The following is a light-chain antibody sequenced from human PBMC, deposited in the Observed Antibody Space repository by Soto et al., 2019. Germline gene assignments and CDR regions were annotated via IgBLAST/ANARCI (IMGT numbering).Light chain of an antibody. CDR2: DAS. CDR1: QGISSA. Sequence: AIQLTQSPSSLSASVGDVVTITCRASQGISSALAWYQQKPGKAPKLLIYDASSLESGVPSRFSGSGSGTDFTLTISSLLPEDFATYYCQQFNSYPLTFGQGTRLEIK. V-gene: IGKV1-13*02. CDR3: QQFNSYPLT. J-gene: IGKJ5*01.